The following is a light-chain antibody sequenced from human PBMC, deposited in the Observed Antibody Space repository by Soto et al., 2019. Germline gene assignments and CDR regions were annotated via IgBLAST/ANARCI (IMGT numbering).Light chain of an antibody. Sequence: QSALTQPPPASGSPGQSVTISCTGTSSDVGGYNYVSWYQQHPGKAPKLMIYEVSKRPSGVPDRFSGSKSGNTASLTVSGLQAEDEADYYCSSYAGSNNSVFGTGTKLTVL. CDR3: SSYAGSNNSV. J-gene: IGLJ1*01. V-gene: IGLV2-8*01. CDR2: EVS. CDR1: SSDVGGYNY.